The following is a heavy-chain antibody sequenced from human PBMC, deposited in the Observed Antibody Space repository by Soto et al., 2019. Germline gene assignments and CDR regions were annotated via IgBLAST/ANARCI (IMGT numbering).Heavy chain of an antibody. CDR3: ASCRGYDYVWGSFDY. CDR2: IIPIFGTA. J-gene: IGHJ4*02. D-gene: IGHD3-16*01. Sequence: QVQLVQSGAEVKKPGSSVKVSCKASGGTFSSYAISWVRQAPGQGLEWMGGIIPIFGTANYAQKFQGRVTITSAEATSTAYRELSSLRSEDTAVYYCASCRGYDYVWGSFDYWGQGTLVTVSS. CDR1: GGTFSSYA. V-gene: IGHV1-69*05.